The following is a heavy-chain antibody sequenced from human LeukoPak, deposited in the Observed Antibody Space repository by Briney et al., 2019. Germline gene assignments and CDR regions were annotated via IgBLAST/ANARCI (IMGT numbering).Heavy chain of an antibody. CDR2: INTDTGNP. CDR1: GYTFTNYA. J-gene: IGHJ5*02. V-gene: IGHV7-4-1*02. D-gene: IGHD2-2*01. Sequence: ASVKVSCKASGYTFTNYAMNWVRQAPGQGLEWMGWINTDTGNPTYAQGFTRRLVFSLDTSASTAYLQISSLKAEDTAVYYCTRTLFGDQYQLLHNWFDPWGQGTLVTVSS. CDR3: TRTLFGDQYQLLHNWFDP.